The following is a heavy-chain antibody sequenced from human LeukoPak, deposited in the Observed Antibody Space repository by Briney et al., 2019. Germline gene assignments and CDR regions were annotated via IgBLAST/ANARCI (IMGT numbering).Heavy chain of an antibody. CDR2: IYYSGST. Sequence: SQTLSLTCTVSGGSISSGDYYWSWIRQPPGKGLEWIGYIYYSGSTYYNPSLKSRVTISVDTSKNQFSLKLYSVTAADTAVYYCARTPPSSFRRIPDLAWFDPWGQGTLVTVSS. CDR3: ARTPPSSFRRIPDLAWFDP. D-gene: IGHD2/OR15-2a*01. J-gene: IGHJ5*02. V-gene: IGHV4-30-4*08. CDR1: GGSISSGDYY.